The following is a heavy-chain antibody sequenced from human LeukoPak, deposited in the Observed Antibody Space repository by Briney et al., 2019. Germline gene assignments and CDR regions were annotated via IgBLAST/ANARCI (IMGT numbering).Heavy chain of an antibody. Sequence: PGGSLRLSCAASGFTFTSYAMNWVRQAPGKGLEWVPFNSASGSSTHYADSVKGRFTISRDNSNNTLYLQINSLRAEDTAAYYCAKGAQYDFWTGYTLEYFDVWGKGTLATVSS. V-gene: IGHV3-23*01. D-gene: IGHD3-3*01. CDR2: NSASGSST. CDR1: GFTFTSYA. CDR3: AKGAQYDFWTGYTLEYFDV. J-gene: IGHJ4*02.